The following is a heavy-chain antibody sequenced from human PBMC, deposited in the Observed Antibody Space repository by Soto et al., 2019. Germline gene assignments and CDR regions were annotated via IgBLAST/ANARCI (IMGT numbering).Heavy chain of an antibody. Sequence: ASVKVSCKASGYTFTSYGISWVRQAPGQGLKWMGWISAYNANTNYAQKHQGRVTMTTDTSTSTAYMELSSLRSEVTVVYYCARRFSSGSYYPFDYWGQGALVTVSS. V-gene: IGHV1-18*01. D-gene: IGHD3-10*01. J-gene: IGHJ4*02. CDR3: ARRFSSGSYYPFDY. CDR1: GYTFTSYG. CDR2: ISAYNANT.